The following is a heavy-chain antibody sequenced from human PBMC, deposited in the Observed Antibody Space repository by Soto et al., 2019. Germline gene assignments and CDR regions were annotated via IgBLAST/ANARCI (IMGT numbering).Heavy chain of an antibody. J-gene: IGHJ6*02. CDR1: GGAISDYH. CDR3: ARAAKDFFDFWSGTPHYGIDV. D-gene: IGHD3-3*01. CDR2: IYNGGSA. Sequence: SETLSLTCTVSGGAISDYHWSWIRQPPGKALQLIGYIYNGGSANYNPSLKSRATISLDTFKNQFSLTLGSVTAADTAVYYCARAAKDFFDFWSGTPHYGIDVWGQGTTVTVSS. V-gene: IGHV4-59*01.